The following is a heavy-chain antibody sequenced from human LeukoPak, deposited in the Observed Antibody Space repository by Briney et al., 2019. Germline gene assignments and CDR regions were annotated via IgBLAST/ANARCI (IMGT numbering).Heavy chain of an antibody. V-gene: IGHV1-18*01. CDR2: NSAYNDNT. CDR1: GYTFTSHG. D-gene: IGHD3-3*01. J-gene: IGHJ3*02. Sequence: GASVKVSCKTSGYTFTSHGISWVRQAPGRGLEWMGWNSAYNDNTNYAQKFQGRVTMTTDTSTNTAYMELRSLTSDDTAVYYCARTFYDFWSGFSNYDSFHIWGQGTLVTVSS. CDR3: ARTFYDFWSGFSNYDSFHI.